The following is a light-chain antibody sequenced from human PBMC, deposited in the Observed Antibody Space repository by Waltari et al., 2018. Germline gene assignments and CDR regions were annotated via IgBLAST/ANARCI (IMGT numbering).Light chain of an antibody. CDR2: DAS. CDR3: QQRSNWPPIT. CDR1: QNVSSS. V-gene: IGKV3-11*01. J-gene: IGKJ5*01. Sequence: EIVLTQSPATLSLSPGERATLSCRASQNVSSSLAWYHQKPGQAPRLLIYDASNRATGIPARFSGSGSGTDFTLTISSLEPEDFAVYYCQQRSNWPPITFGQGTRLEIK.